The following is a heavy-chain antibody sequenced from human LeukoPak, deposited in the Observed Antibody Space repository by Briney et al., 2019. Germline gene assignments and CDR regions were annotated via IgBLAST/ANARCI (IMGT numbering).Heavy chain of an antibody. CDR2: INHSGST. D-gene: IGHD3-10*01. CDR1: GGSFSGYY. V-gene: IGHV4-34*01. Sequence: KSSETLSLTCAVYGGSFSGYYWSWIRQPPGKGLEWIGEINHSGSTNYNPSLKSRVTISVDMSKNQFSLKLSSVTAADTAVYYCARMMVRGVMTHWGQGTLVTVSS. J-gene: IGHJ4*02. CDR3: ARMMVRGVMTH.